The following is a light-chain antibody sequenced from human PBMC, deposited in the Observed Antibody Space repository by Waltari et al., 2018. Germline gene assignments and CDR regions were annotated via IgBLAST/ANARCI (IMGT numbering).Light chain of an antibody. CDR2: GAS. CDR1: QSIGTH. CDR3: QQHSTTPLT. V-gene: IGKV3-20*01. Sequence: EIVLTQSPGTLSLSPGEAAILSCRASQSIGTHLAWYQQQPGQAPRLILYGASIRATGIPDRFSGGGSGTDFTLIISRLEPEDFAIYVCQQHSTTPLTFGTGTRVEV. J-gene: IGKJ4*01.